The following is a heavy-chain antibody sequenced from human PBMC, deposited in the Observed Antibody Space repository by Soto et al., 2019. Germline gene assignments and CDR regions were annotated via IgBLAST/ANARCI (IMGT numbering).Heavy chain of an antibody. CDR1: GGSISSGDYY. CDR2: ISYSGST. Sequence: QVQLQESGPGLVKPSQTLSLTCTVSGGSISSGDYYWSWIRQPPGKGLEWIGYISYSGSTYYNPSLKSRITISVDTSKNQFALKLSSVTAADTAVYYCARVYRSSWYVDYWGQGTLVTVSS. J-gene: IGHJ4*02. CDR3: ARVYRSSWYVDY. V-gene: IGHV4-30-4*01. D-gene: IGHD6-13*01.